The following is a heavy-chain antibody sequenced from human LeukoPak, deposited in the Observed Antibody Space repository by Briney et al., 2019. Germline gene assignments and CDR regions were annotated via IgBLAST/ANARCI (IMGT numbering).Heavy chain of an antibody. CDR3: ARSYCSSPSCYLAFDY. CDR1: GFTLSSYS. V-gene: IGHV3-48*01. D-gene: IGHD2-2*01. Sequence: GGSLRLXCAASGFTLSSYSMNWVRQPPGKGLEWLSYINSGSGTIYYADSVKGRFTISRDNAKNSLYQQMNSLRAEDTAVYYCARSYCSSPSCYLAFDYWGHGTLVTVSS. CDR2: INSGSGTI. J-gene: IGHJ4*01.